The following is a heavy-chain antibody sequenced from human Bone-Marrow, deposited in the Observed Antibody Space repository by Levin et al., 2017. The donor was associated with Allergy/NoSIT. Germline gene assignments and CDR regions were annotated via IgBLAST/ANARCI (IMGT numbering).Heavy chain of an antibody. D-gene: IGHD6-19*01. V-gene: IGHV3-64D*06. Sequence: GGSLRLSCSASGFTFTAYVLHWVRQAPGKGLEYVSAMSSNGRSAYYADSVKGRFTISRDNSKNTLDLQMTSLRVEDTAVYYCVKDGSGWSFYDAWGQGTLVTVSS. J-gene: IGHJ5*02. CDR1: GFTFTAYV. CDR2: MSSNGRSA. CDR3: VKDGSGWSFYDA.